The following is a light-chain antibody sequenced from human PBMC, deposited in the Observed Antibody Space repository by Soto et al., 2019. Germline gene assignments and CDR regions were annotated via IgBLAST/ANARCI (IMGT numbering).Light chain of an antibody. CDR2: EAS. CDR1: QSTSTW. CDR3: QQYITYPYA. V-gene: IGKV1-5*03. J-gene: IGKJ1*01. Sequence: DIQMTQSPSTLSASVGDRVTITCRASQSTSTWLAWYQQRPGKTPKLLISEASKLESGVPSRFSGSGSGTEFPLTISRLQPDDFATSYCQQYITYPYAFGQGTKVEIK.